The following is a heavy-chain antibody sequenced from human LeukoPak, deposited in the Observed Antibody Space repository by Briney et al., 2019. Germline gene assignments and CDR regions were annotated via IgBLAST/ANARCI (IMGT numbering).Heavy chain of an antibody. D-gene: IGHD2-15*01. CDR3: ARGPVGLSALDA. V-gene: IGHV3-74*01. Sequence: GGSLRLSCAASGFTFSNYWMHWARQAPGKGLVWVSRINSDGSETVYPDSVRGRFTISRDNAKNTLYLQMNSLRVEDTAVYYCARGPVGLSALDAWGQGILVTVSP. J-gene: IGHJ5*02. CDR2: INSDGSET. CDR1: GFTFSNYW.